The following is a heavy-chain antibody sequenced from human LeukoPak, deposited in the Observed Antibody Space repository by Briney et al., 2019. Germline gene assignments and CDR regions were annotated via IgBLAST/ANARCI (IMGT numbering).Heavy chain of an antibody. J-gene: IGHJ5*02. CDR3: AKQLRVSGTLVEFDL. D-gene: IGHD6-19*01. V-gene: IGHV1-69*13. CDR1: GGTFSTYA. Sequence: CSVKVSCKASGGTFSTYAISWVRQAPGQGLEWMGGIISLFRTANYPQKFQGRVTITADESTTTVHMELSSLRSEDTAIYYCAKQLRVSGTLVEFDLWGQGTLVTVSS. CDR2: IISLFRTA.